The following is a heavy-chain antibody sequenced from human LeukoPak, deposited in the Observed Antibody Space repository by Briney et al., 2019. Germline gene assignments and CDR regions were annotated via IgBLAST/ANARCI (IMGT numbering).Heavy chain of an antibody. V-gene: IGHV1-2*02. D-gene: IGHD3-10*01. Sequence: ASVKVSCKASGYTFTDYYMHWVRQAPGQGLQWMGWINPNTGDTNYAQNFQGSVTMTRDTSISTAYMELSRLRSDDTAVYYCARGITMVRGVIGPVSFWGQGTLVTVSS. CDR1: GYTFTDYY. CDR3: ARGITMVRGVIGPVSF. J-gene: IGHJ4*02. CDR2: INPNTGDT.